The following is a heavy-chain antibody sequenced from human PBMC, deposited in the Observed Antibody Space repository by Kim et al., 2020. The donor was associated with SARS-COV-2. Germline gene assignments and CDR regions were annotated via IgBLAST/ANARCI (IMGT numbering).Heavy chain of an antibody. V-gene: IGHV4-38-2*02. CDR1: GYSISSGYY. CDR3: ARDGDIVGATRGGAFDI. J-gene: IGHJ3*02. D-gene: IGHD1-26*01. CDR2: IYHSGST. Sequence: SETLSLTCTVSGYSISSGYYWGWIRQPPGKGLEWIGSIYHSGSTYYNPSLKSRVTISVDTSKNQFSLKLSSVTAADTAVYYCARDGDIVGATRGGAFDI.